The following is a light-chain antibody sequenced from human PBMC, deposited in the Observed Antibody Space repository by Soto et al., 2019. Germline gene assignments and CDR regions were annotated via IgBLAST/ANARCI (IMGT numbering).Light chain of an antibody. J-gene: IGLJ2*01. CDR2: GVT. Sequence: QSVLTQPASVSGSPGQSITISCTGTSSDVGGYNYVSWYQQHPGKAPKLMIYGVTNRPSGVSNRFSGSKSGNTASLTISGRHAEDEADYYCSSYTSSTTLSVVFGGGTKLTVL. V-gene: IGLV2-14*01. CDR1: SSDVGGYNY. CDR3: SSYTSSTTLSVV.